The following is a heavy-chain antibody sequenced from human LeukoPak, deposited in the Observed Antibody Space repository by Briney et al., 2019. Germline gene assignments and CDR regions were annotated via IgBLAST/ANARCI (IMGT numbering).Heavy chain of an antibody. Sequence: ASVKVSCKASGYTFTSYDISWVRQAPGQGLEWMGWISAYNRNTNCAQKLQGRVTMTTDTSTSTAYMELRSLRSDDTAVYCCVTKGPIAVASIYWGQGTLVTVSS. J-gene: IGHJ4*02. CDR1: GYTFTSYD. CDR3: VTKGPIAVASIY. D-gene: IGHD6-19*01. V-gene: IGHV1-18*01. CDR2: ISAYNRNT.